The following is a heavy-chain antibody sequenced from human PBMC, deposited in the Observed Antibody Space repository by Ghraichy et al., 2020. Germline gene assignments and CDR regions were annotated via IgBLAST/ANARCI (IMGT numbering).Heavy chain of an antibody. CDR2: IDWDDDK. CDR1: GFSLSTSGMC. D-gene: IGHD3-22*01. CDR3: ARVLTDYYDSSGYYYSYHYGMDV. Sequence: SGPTLVKPTQTLTLTCTFSGFSLSTSGMCVSWIRQPPGKALEWLARIDWDDDKYYSTSLKTRLTISKDTSKNQVVLTMTNMDPVDTATYYCARVLTDYYDSSGYYYSYHYGMDVLGQGTTVTVSS. J-gene: IGHJ6*02. V-gene: IGHV2-70*11.